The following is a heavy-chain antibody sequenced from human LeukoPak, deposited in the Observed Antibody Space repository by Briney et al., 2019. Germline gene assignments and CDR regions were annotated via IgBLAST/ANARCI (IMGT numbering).Heavy chain of an antibody. J-gene: IGHJ6*02. V-gene: IGHV3-23*01. CDR1: GFTFSSYA. CDR3: ATEGDSSSYFHYYYGMDV. CDR2: ISGSGGGT. D-gene: IGHD3-22*01. Sequence: GGSLRLSCAASGFTFSSYAMSWVRQAPGKGLEWVSAISGSGGGTYYADSVKGRFTISRDNSKNTLYMQMNSLRDEDTAVYYCATEGDSSSYFHYYYGMDVWGQGTTVTVSS.